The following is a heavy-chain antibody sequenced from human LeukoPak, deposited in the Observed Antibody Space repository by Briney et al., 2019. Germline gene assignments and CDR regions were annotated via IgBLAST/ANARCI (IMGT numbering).Heavy chain of an antibody. CDR2: ISNDGNNK. J-gene: IGHJ4*02. Sequence: PGGSLRLSCAASGFIFSNYAIHWVRQAPGKGLEWVAVISNDGNNKNYADSVKGRFTISRDNSKNTLYLQMNSLSAEDTAVYYCAGHFGAWHYFDYWGQGTLVTASS. D-gene: IGHD3-3*01. CDR3: AGHFGAWHYFDY. CDR1: GFIFSNYA. V-gene: IGHV3-30*04.